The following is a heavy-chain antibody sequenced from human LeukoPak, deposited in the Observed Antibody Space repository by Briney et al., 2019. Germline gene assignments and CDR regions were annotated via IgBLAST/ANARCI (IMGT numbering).Heavy chain of an antibody. CDR2: ISSSSSYI. CDR3: ARTDGQGSSGWYHYYYYYMDV. D-gene: IGHD6-19*01. CDR1: GFTFSSYS. J-gene: IGHJ6*03. Sequence: GGSLRPSCAASGFTFSSYSMNWVRQAPGKGLEWVSSISSSSSYIYYADSVKGRFTISRDNAKNSLYLQMNSLRAEDTAVYYCARTDGQGSSGWYHYYYYYMDVWGKGTTVTVSS. V-gene: IGHV3-21*01.